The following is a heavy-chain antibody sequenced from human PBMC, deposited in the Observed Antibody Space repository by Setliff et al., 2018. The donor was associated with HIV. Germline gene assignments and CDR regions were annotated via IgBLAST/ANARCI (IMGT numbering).Heavy chain of an antibody. CDR3: SRDVGVPGRGNALDY. V-gene: IGHV1-2*06. D-gene: IGHD1-26*01. Sequence: ASVKVSCKASGYTFGNYYMHWVRQAPGQGLEWMGRIAPNSGGTKYAQKFEGRVTMTRDTSINTVYMEVSSLRSDDTAVYYCSRDVGVPGRGNALDYWGQGTQATVSS. CDR1: GYTFGNYY. J-gene: IGHJ4*02. CDR2: IAPNSGGT.